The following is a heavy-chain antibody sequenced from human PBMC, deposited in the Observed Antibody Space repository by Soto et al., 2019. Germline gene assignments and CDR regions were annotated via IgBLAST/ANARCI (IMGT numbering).Heavy chain of an antibody. CDR3: ARDIAAAGTHWYFDL. CDR2: IIPILGIA. J-gene: IGHJ2*01. D-gene: IGHD6-13*01. V-gene: IGHV1-69*08. CDR1: GGTFSSYT. Sequence: QVQLVQSGAEVKKPGSSVKVSCKASGGTFSSYTISWVRQAPGQGLEWMGRIIPILGIANYAQKIEGRVTITADKSTSTAYMEMSSLRSEETAVYYCARDIAAAGTHWYFDLWGRGTLVTVSS.